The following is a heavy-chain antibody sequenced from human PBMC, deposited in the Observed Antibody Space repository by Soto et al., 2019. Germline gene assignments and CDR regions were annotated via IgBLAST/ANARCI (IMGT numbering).Heavy chain of an antibody. V-gene: IGHV4-34*01. Sequence: SETLSLTCAVYGGSFSGYYWSWIRQPPGKGLEWIWEINHSGSTNYNPSLKSRVTISVDTSKNQFSLKLSSVTAADTAVYYCARDKVIVGISDAFDIWGQGTMVTVSS. D-gene: IGHD1-26*01. CDR3: ARDKVIVGISDAFDI. CDR1: GGSFSGYY. J-gene: IGHJ3*02. CDR2: INHSGST.